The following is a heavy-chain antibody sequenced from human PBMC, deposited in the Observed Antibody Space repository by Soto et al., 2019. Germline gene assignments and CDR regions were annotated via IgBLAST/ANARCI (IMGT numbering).Heavy chain of an antibody. D-gene: IGHD2-21*02. CDR2: IYSGTTT. V-gene: IGHV3-66*01. Sequence: GGSLRLSCAASGLTVSSNYMSWVRQAPGKGLEWVSVIYSGTTTHYADSVKGRFTISRDSSKNTLYLQMNSLRSEDTAVYYCARSIVVVTALDYWGQGTLVTVSS. CDR1: GLTVSSNY. J-gene: IGHJ4*02. CDR3: ARSIVVVTALDY.